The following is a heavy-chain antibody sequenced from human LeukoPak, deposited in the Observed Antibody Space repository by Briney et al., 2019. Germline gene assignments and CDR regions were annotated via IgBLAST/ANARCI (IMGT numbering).Heavy chain of an antibody. CDR1: GFTFSSYA. J-gene: IGHJ4*02. Sequence: GGSLRLSCAASGFTFSSYAMSWVRQAPGKGLEWVSAISGSGGSTYYADSVKGRFTIPRDNSKNTLYLQMNSLRAEDTAVYYCAKSPPLGYCSGGSCPTGYWGQGTLVTVSS. D-gene: IGHD2-15*01. CDR2: ISGSGGST. CDR3: AKSPPLGYCSGGSCPTGY. V-gene: IGHV3-23*01.